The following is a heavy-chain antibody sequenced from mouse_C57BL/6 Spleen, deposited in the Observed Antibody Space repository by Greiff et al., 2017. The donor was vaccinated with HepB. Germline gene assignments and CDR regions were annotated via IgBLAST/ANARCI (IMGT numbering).Heavy chain of an antibody. CDR2: INPSSGYT. CDR1: GYTFTSYW. D-gene: IGHD2-4*01. J-gene: IGHJ3*01. V-gene: IGHV1-7*01. Sequence: VQLQQSGAELAKPGASVKLSCKASGYTFTSYWMHWVKQRPVQCLEWIGYINPSSGYTTYNQKFKDKATLTADNSSITAYMQLSSLTYEDSAVYYCARGDYDGYWGQGTLVTVSA. CDR3: ARGDYDGY.